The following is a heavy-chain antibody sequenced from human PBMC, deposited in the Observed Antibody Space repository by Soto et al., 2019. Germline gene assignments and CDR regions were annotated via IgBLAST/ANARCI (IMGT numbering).Heavy chain of an antibody. V-gene: IGHV3-74*01. CDR2: INSDGSST. D-gene: IGHD3-10*01. J-gene: IGHJ6*02. CDR3: ARDSRELEQPLYYGMDV. Sequence: EVQLVESGGGLVQPGGSLRLSCAASGFTFSSYWMHWVRQAPGKGLVWVSRINSDGSSTSYADSVKGRFTISRDNAKNTLYLQMNSLRAEDTAVYYCARDSRELEQPLYYGMDVWGQGTTVTVSS. CDR1: GFTFSSYW.